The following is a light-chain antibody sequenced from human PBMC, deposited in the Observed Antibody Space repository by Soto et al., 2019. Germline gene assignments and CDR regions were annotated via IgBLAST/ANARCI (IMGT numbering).Light chain of an antibody. J-gene: IGLJ1*01. Sequence: QSALTQPPSVSGAPGQRVTISCTGSSSNIGAGYDVHWYQQLPGTAPKLLIYGNSNRPSGVPDRFSGSKSGTSASLAITGLQAEDEADYYCQSYDSSLSGPSYVFGTGTKLTV. CDR3: QSYDSSLSGPSYV. V-gene: IGLV1-40*01. CDR1: SSNIGAGYD. CDR2: GNS.